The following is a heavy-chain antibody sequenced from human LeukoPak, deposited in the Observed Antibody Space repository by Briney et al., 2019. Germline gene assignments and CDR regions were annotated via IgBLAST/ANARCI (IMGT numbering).Heavy chain of an antibody. Sequence: SETLSLTCAVSGGSISSSSYYWGWIRQPPGKGLEWIGTIYYSGSTYYNPSLKSRVTISVDTSKNQFSLKLSSVTAADTAVYYCARVPTVTFFDYWGQGTLVTVSS. CDR1: GGSISSSSYY. CDR2: IYYSGST. CDR3: ARVPTVTFFDY. J-gene: IGHJ4*02. V-gene: IGHV4-39*07. D-gene: IGHD4-17*01.